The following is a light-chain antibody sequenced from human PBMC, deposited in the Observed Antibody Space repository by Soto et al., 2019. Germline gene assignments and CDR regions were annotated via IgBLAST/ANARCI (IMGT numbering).Light chain of an antibody. CDR3: SSFASTNTWV. J-gene: IGLJ3*02. Sequence: QSALTQPASVSGSPGQSITISCTGTSSDVGGYDHVSWYQQYPGKAPKLIIYEVSNRPSGLSNRFSGSKSGNTASLTISGLQAEDEADYYCSSFASTNTWVFGGGTKLTV. CDR2: EVS. V-gene: IGLV2-14*01. CDR1: SSDVGGYDH.